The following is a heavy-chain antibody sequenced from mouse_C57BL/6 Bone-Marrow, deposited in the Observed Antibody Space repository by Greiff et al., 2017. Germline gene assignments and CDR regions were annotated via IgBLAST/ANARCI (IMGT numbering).Heavy chain of an antibody. CDR2: INPGSGGT. V-gene: IGHV1-54*01. J-gene: IGHJ4*01. CDR1: GYAFTNYL. CDR3: AGGYYGSSSYYYAMDY. Sequence: VQLQQSGAELVRPGTSVKVSCKASGYAFTNYLIEWVKQRPGQGLEWIGVINPGSGGTNYNEKFKGKATLTADTSSSTAYMQLSSLTSEDSAVYFCAGGYYGSSSYYYAMDYWGQGTSVTVSS. D-gene: IGHD1-1*01.